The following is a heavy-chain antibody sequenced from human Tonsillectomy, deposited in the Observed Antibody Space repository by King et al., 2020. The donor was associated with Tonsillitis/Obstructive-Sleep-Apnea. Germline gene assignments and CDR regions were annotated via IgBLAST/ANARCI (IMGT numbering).Heavy chain of an antibody. CDR1: GFTFSSYG. D-gene: IGHD3-9*01. CDR3: AREDDYDILTGYSLDNWFDP. V-gene: IGHV3-33*01. Sequence: VQLVESGGGVVQPGRSLRLSCAASGFTFSSYGMHWVRQAPGKGPEWVAVIWYDGSNKYYADSVKGRFTISRDNSKNTLYLQMNSLRAEDTAVYYCAREDDYDILTGYSLDNWFDPWGQGTLVTVSS. CDR2: IWYDGSNK. J-gene: IGHJ5*02.